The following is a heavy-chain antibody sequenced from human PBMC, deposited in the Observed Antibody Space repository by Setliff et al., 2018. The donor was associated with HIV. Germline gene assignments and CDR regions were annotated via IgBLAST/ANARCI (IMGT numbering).Heavy chain of an antibody. CDR1: GFTFSDGH. D-gene: IGHD1-20*01. Sequence: GESLKISCVGSGFTFSDGHLNWVRQTPGKGLEWVGRTKNKANNYAAQYAASVKGRFIISRDESTNSLCLQMSSLKTEDTAVYYCTKEGAISGPDFDHWGQGTLVTVSS. V-gene: IGHV3-72*01. CDR2: TKNKANNYAA. CDR3: TKEGAISGPDFDH. J-gene: IGHJ4*02.